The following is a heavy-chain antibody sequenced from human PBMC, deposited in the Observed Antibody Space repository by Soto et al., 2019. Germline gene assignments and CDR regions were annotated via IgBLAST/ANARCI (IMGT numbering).Heavy chain of an antibody. D-gene: IGHD3-3*01. J-gene: IGHJ6*02. V-gene: IGHV2-70*04. CDR3: ARTVTIFGVVSGMDV. Sequence: SGPTLVNPTQTLTLTCTFSGFSLSTSGMRVSWIRQPPGKALEWLARIDWDDDKFYSTSLKTRLTISKDTSKNQVVLTMTNMDPVDTATYYCARTVTIFGVVSGMDVWGQGTTVTVYS. CDR2: IDWDDDK. CDR1: GFSLSTSGMR.